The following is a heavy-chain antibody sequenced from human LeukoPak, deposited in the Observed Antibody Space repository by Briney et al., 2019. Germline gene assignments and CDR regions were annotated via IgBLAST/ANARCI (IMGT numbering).Heavy chain of an antibody. CDR3: AKDQPLSSSSEPDY. Sequence: PGGSLRLSCAASGFTFSSYAMSWVRQAPGKGLEWVSAISGSGGSTYYADSVKGRSTISRDNSKNTLYLQMNSLRAEDTAVYYCAKDQPLSSSSEPDYWGQGTLVTVSP. CDR1: GFTFSSYA. J-gene: IGHJ4*02. D-gene: IGHD6-6*01. CDR2: ISGSGGST. V-gene: IGHV3-23*01.